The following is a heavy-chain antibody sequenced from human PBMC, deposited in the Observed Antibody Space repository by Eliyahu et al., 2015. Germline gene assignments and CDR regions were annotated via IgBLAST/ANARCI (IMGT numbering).Heavy chain of an antibody. CDR2: IWXDGINT. CDR3: ARVPLAAAGMXYMDV. V-gene: IGHV3-33*01. Sequence: QVQLVESGGGVVQPGKSLRLSCXASGFNXRSHGMPXVRQAPGXGREWVAVIWXDGINTYYADSVKGRFTISRDNSKNTLYLQMNSLRVEDTAVYYCARVPLAAAGMXYMDVWGKGTTVTVSS. J-gene: IGHJ6*03. D-gene: IGHD6-13*01. CDR1: GFNXRSHG.